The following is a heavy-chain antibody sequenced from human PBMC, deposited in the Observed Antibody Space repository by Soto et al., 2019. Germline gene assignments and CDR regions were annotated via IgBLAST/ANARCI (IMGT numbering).Heavy chain of an antibody. CDR2: IIPIFGTA. Sequence: SVKVSCKASGGTFSSYAISWARQAPGQGLEWMGGIIPIFGTANYAQKFQGRVTITADKSTSTAYMELSSLRSEDTAVYYCARGLGAMLNFDYWGQGTLVTVSS. J-gene: IGHJ4*02. D-gene: IGHD3-16*01. CDR3: ARGLGAMLNFDY. V-gene: IGHV1-69*06. CDR1: GGTFSSYA.